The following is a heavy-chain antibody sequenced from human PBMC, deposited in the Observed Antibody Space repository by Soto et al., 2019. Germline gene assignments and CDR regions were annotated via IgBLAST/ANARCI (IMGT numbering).Heavy chain of an antibody. Sequence: XATLALTCGVSGGTIRSHDWWACVRQPPGKGLEWIGEIFQSGSTNYTPSLESRVTISVDKSKNQFSLTLTSVTAADTAVYFCARGRGRYSSGWSWFDPWGQGILVTVSS. J-gene: IGHJ5*02. V-gene: IGHV4-4*01. D-gene: IGHD6-19*01. CDR3: ARGRGRYSSGWSWFDP. CDR1: GGTIRSHDW. CDR2: IFQSGST.